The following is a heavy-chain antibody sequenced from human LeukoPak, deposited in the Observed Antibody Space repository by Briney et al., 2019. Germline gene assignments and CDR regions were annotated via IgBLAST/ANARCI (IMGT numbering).Heavy chain of an antibody. CDR2: IYPGDSDT. CDR3: ARTNVREYQLLYWFDP. V-gene: IGHV5-51*01. J-gene: IGHJ5*02. Sequence: GESLKISCKASGYSFTSYWIGWVRQMPGKGLEWMGIIYPGDSDTRYSPSFQGQVTISADKSISTAYLQWSSLKASDTAMYYCARTNVREYQLLYWFDPWGQGTLVTVSS. D-gene: IGHD2-2*01. CDR1: GYSFTSYW.